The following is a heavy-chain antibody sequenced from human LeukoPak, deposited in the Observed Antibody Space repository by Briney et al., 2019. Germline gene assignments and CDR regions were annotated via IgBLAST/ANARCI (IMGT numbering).Heavy chain of an antibody. J-gene: IGHJ2*01. CDR2: IYYSGST. Sequence: PSETLSLTCTVSGVSISSYYWSWLRQPPGRGLEWIGYIYYSGSTNCNPSLKSRVTISVDTSKNQFSLKLSSVTAADTAVYCCARDPNFDGHPFKPGSGWYFDLWGRGTLVTVSS. D-gene: IGHD3-9*01. CDR3: ARDPNFDGHPFKPGSGWYFDL. CDR1: GVSISSYY. V-gene: IGHV4-59*01.